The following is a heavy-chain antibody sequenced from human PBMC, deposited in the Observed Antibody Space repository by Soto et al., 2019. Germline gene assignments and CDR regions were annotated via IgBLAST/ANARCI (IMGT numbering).Heavy chain of an antibody. CDR2: IYYSGST. Sequence: SETLSLTCTVSGGSISSYYWSWIRQPPGKGLEWIGYIYYSGSTNYNPSLKSRVTISVDTSKNQFSLKLSSVTAADTAVYYCARAKRITMVRGVIDWFDPWGQGTLVTVSS. J-gene: IGHJ5*02. CDR1: GGSISSYY. D-gene: IGHD3-10*01. V-gene: IGHV4-59*01. CDR3: ARAKRITMVRGVIDWFDP.